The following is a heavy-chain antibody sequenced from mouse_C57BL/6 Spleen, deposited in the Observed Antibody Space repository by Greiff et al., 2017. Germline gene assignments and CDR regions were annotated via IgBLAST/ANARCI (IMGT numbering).Heavy chain of an antibody. V-gene: IGHV1-81*01. J-gene: IGHJ3*01. CDR3: ARRGLDSTFAY. Sequence: VQLQQSGAELARPGASVKLSCKASGYTFTSYGISWVKQRTGQGLEWIGEIYPRSGNTYYNEKFKGKATLTADKSSSTAYMELRSLTSEDSAVYFCARRGLDSTFAYWGQGTLVTVSA. D-gene: IGHD2-5*01. CDR2: IYPRSGNT. CDR1: GYTFTSYG.